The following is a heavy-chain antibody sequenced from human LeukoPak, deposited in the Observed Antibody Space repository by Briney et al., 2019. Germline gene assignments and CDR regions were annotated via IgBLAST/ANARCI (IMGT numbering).Heavy chain of an antibody. D-gene: IGHD3-10*01. CDR1: GFNLGSYA. V-gene: IGHV3-23*01. CDR2: ISGNGYNT. J-gene: IGHJ4*02. Sequence: GGSLRLSCAGSGFNLGSYAMSWVRQAPGQGLEWVSAISGNGYNTYYADSVKGRFTISSESSGNTLYLQMHNLRAEDTAVYYCAKGVRLWFAFYFDYWGQGTLVTVSS. CDR3: AKGVRLWFAFYFDY.